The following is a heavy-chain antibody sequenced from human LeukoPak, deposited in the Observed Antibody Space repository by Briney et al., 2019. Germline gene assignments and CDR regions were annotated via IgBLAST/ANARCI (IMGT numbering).Heavy chain of an antibody. CDR2: ISAYNGNT. J-gene: IGHJ4*02. Sequence: ASVKVSCKASGYTFTSYGISWVRQAPGQGLEWMGWISAYNGNTNYAQKLQGRVTMTTDTSTSTAYMELRSLRSDDTAVYYCASAVYYDSSGQYYFDYWGQGTLVTVSS. CDR3: ASAVYYDSSGQYYFDY. V-gene: IGHV1-18*01. D-gene: IGHD3-22*01. CDR1: GYTFTSYG.